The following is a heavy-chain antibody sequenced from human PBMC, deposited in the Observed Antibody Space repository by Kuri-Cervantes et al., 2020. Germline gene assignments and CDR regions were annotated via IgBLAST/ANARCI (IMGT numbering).Heavy chain of an antibody. CDR1: DGSISSSSYY. CDR2: ISYAGST. CDR3: ARGTRRDGYNLGY. J-gene: IGHJ4*02. Sequence: SEPRSFTCTASDGSISSSSYYCGWIRQPPGKGREWIVSISYAGSTYYYPSLKSRVTISVDTSKDQFSQKLSSVTAADTAVYYCARGTRRDGYNLGYWGQETLVTVSS. D-gene: IGHD5-24*01. V-gene: IGHV4-39*07.